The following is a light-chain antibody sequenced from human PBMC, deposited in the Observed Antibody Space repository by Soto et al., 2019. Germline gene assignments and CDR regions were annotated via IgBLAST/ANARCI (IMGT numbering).Light chain of an antibody. J-gene: IGKJ1*01. CDR3: QHYNSYSEA. CDR2: AAS. V-gene: IGKV1-27*01. Sequence: DIQMTQSPSSLSASVGDRVTITCRASQGIGNYLAWYQQRPGKVPKLLIYAASTLQSGVPSRFSGSGSGPDFTLTINSLQPDDFATYYCQHYNSYSEAFGQGTKVDIK. CDR1: QGIGNY.